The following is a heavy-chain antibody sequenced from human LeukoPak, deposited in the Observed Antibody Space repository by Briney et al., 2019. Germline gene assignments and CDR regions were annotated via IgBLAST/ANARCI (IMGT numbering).Heavy chain of an antibody. Sequence: GGSLRLSCAAPGFFFDNYAIHWVRQAPGKGLEWVSLISGDGGSTFYADSVRGRFTISRDNTRKSLTLQMSSLRSEDTALYYCARESETSGWYDYWGQGTLVTVSS. CDR1: GFFFDNYA. J-gene: IGHJ4*02. CDR3: ARESETSGWYDY. CDR2: ISGDGGST. D-gene: IGHD6-19*01. V-gene: IGHV3-43*02.